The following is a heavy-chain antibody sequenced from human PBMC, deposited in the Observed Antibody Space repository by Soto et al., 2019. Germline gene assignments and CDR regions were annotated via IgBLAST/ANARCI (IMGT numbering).Heavy chain of an antibody. J-gene: IGHJ6*02. D-gene: IGHD3-3*01. CDR3: ATEERAIFGGGDYYYGMDV. Sequence: QVQLVQSGAEVKKPGASVKVSCKASGYTFTSYAMHWVRQAPGQRLEWMGWINAGNGNTKYSQKFQGRVTITRDTSASTAYMEPSSLRSEDTAVYYCATEERAIFGGGDYYYGMDVWGQGTTVTVSS. CDR2: INAGNGNT. V-gene: IGHV1-3*01. CDR1: GYTFTSYA.